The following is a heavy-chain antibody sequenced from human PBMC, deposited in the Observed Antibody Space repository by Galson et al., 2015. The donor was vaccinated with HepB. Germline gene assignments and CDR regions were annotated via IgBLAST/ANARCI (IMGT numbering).Heavy chain of an antibody. CDR2: IWADGTKK. V-gene: IGHV3-33*06. J-gene: IGHJ4*02. CDR1: GFTFKNFG. Sequence: CAASGFTFKNFGMHWVRQAPGKGLEWLAGIWADGTKKFHTDSLNGRFTISRDNAKGTLYLQMDTLRVEDTAVYYCTKDGSGNTPFSYFDYWGQGILVTVSS. CDR3: TKDGSGNTPFSYFDY. D-gene: IGHD5-18*01.